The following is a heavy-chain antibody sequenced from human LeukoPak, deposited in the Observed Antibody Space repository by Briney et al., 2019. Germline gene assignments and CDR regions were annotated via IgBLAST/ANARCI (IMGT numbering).Heavy chain of an antibody. CDR3: ARDSALFRSGPLYYYGMDV. CDR2: ISSSSSTI. D-gene: IGHD2-15*01. J-gene: IGHJ6*02. Sequence: GGSLRLSCAASGFTFSSYSMNWVRQAPGKGLVWVSYISSSSSTIYYADSVKGRFTISRDNAKNSLYLQMNSLRAEDTAVYYCARDSALFRSGPLYYYGMDVWGQGTTVTVSS. CDR1: GFTFSSYS. V-gene: IGHV3-48*04.